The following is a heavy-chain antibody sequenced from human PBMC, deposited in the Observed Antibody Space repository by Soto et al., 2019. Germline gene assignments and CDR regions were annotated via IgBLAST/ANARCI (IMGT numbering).Heavy chain of an antibody. V-gene: IGHV4-34*01. CDR2: IKDGGYT. CDR1: GGSLSGYY. D-gene: IGHD5-12*01. J-gene: IGHJ4*02. CDR3: ARGQEGVVATH. Sequence: QVQLQQWGAGLLKPSETLSLNCAVNGGSLSGYYWSWIRQPPGKGLEWIGEIKDGGYTNYSPSLKSRATISSDTSNIQFSLRLNSVTAADTGLYYCARGQEGVVATHWDQGALVTVSS.